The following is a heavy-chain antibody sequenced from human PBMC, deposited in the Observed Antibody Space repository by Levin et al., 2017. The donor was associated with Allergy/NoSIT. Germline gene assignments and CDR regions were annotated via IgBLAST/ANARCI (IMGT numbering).Heavy chain of an antibody. D-gene: IGHD3-22*01. CDR3: ARGEYYYDSSGYYSFDY. V-gene: IGHV1-18*01. J-gene: IGHJ4*02. CDR1: GYTFTSYG. Sequence: ASVKVSCKASGYTFTSYGISWVRQAPGQGLEWMGWISAYNGNTNYAQKLQGRVTMTTDTSTSTAYMELRSLRSDDTAVYYCARGEYYYDSSGYYSFDYWGQGTLVTVSS. CDR2: ISAYNGNT.